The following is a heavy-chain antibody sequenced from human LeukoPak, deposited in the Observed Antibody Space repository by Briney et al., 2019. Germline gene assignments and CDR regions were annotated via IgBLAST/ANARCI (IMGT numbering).Heavy chain of an antibody. CDR1: GFTFSSYW. CDR3: ARASMGGRDYHLDS. CDR2: IKTDGSHT. D-gene: IGHD3-10*01. V-gene: IGHV3-7*01. J-gene: IGHJ4*02. Sequence: GGSLRLSCAASGFTFSSYWMTWVRQAPGKGLEWVANIKTDGSHTYYVDSAKGRFTISRDNAKNLLFLQLGSLRADDTGVYYCARASMGGRDYHLDSWGQGTLVTVSS.